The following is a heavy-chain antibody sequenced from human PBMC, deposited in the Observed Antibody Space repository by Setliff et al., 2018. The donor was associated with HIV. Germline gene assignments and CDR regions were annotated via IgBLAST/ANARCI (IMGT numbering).Heavy chain of an antibody. V-gene: IGHV4-34*01. CDR2: INHSGST. J-gene: IGHJ4*02. D-gene: IGHD3-16*02. Sequence: GSLGLSCAASGFSFGDFTFNWIRQPPGKGLEWIGEINHSGSTNYNPSLKSRVTISVDTSKNQFSLKLSSVTAADTAVYYCARGGAARDYVWGSYRSPFDYWGQGTLVTVSS. CDR1: GFSFGDFT. CDR3: ARGGAARDYVWGSYRSPFDY.